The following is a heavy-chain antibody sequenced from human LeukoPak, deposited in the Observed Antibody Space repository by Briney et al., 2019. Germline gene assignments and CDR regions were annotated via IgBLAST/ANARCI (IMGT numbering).Heavy chain of an antibody. CDR3: AREGSGLVIHAFDI. CDR1: GFTFSSYE. V-gene: IGHV3-48*03. J-gene: IGHJ3*02. CDR2: ISSSGSTI. Sequence: GGSLRLSCAASGFTFSSYEMNWVRQAPGKVLEWVSYISSSGSTIYYADSVKGRFTISRDNLKNTVSLQMNSLRTEDTALYFCAREGSGLVIHAFDIWGQGTMVTVSS. D-gene: IGHD3/OR15-3a*01.